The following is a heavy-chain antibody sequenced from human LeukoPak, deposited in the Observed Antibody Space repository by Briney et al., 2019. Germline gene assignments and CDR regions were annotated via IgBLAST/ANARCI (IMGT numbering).Heavy chain of an antibody. CDR3: VSRLVPGLS. J-gene: IGHJ4*02. V-gene: IGHV3-7*01. Sequence: PGGSLRLSCAASGFTFSECWMSWVRQAPGKGLEWVANIRGDGSQKYYVDSVKGRFTISRDNAKNSLYLQMNSLRAEDTAVYYCVSRLVPGLSWSQGTLVTVSS. CDR2: IRGDGSQK. D-gene: IGHD4-11*01. CDR1: GFTFSECW.